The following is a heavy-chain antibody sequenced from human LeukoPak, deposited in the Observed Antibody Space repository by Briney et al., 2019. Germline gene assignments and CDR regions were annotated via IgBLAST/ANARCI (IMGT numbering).Heavy chain of an antibody. D-gene: IGHD5-18*01. Sequence: GGSLRLSCAASGFAFSSYAMGWARQAPGKGLEWVSAITASGGNTYYADSVKGRFTISRDNSKNTLYLQVNSLRAEDTAVYYCAKGNGYSYGRYYFDYWGQGTLVTVSS. CDR1: GFAFSSYA. CDR3: AKGNGYSYGRYYFDY. CDR2: ITASGGNT. V-gene: IGHV3-23*01. J-gene: IGHJ4*02.